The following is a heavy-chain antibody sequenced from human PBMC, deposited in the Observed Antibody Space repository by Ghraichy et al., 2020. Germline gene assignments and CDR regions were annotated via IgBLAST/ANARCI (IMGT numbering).Heavy chain of an antibody. V-gene: IGHV6-1*01. CDR3: ARDLTGATSHYFDY. Sequence: SQTLSLTCAISGDSVSSNSAAWNWIRQSPSRGLEWLGRTYYKSKWNNDYAPSVRSRITINPDTSKNHFSLQLNSVTPEDTAVNYCARDLTGATSHYFDYWGQGTLVTVSS. CDR1: GDSVSSNSAA. D-gene: IGHD5-24*01. J-gene: IGHJ4*02. CDR2: TYYKSKWNN.